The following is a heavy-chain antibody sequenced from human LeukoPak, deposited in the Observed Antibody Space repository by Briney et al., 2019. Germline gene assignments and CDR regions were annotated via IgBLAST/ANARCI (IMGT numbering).Heavy chain of an antibody. Sequence: ASVKVSCKASGYTFSKYYMYWVRQAPGQGLEWMGIINPSIGSTSYAQKFQGRVTLTRDTSTSTVYMELSSLRSEDTAVYYCARAYYYDTSGYYPGGDYWGQGTLVTVSS. D-gene: IGHD3-22*01. CDR3: ARAYYYDTSGYYPGGDY. J-gene: IGHJ4*02. CDR1: GYTFSKYY. CDR2: INPSIGST. V-gene: IGHV1-46*01.